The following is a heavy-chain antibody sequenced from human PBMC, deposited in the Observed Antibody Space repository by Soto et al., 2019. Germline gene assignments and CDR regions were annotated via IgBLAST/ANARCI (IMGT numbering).Heavy chain of an antibody. CDR3: AHGDSQGPLDY. Sequence: SETLSLTCNVTGGSISSYWWSWIRQPPGKGLEWIGYIYNGGTTNYNPSLKRRVTMSVDTSKNQFSLKVNSVTAADTAVYYCAHGDSQGPLDYWGQGTLVTVSS. CDR1: GGSISSYW. D-gene: IGHD4-17*01. V-gene: IGHV4-59*01. CDR2: IYNGGTT. J-gene: IGHJ4*02.